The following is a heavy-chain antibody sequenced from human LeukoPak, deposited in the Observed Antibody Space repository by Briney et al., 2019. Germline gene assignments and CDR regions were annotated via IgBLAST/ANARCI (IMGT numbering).Heavy chain of an antibody. V-gene: IGHV3-23*01. CDR2: MSGSGGMT. CDR1: GFTFSAYA. D-gene: IGHD3-22*01. Sequence: RGGSLRLSCAVYGFTFSAYAMSWVRQAPGKGLEWVSAMSGSGGMTYYADSVKGRFSISRDNSKNTLHLQMNSLRAEDTAVYYCAKGAMPYYDGSGYNYFDYWGQGTPVTVSS. J-gene: IGHJ4*02. CDR3: AKGAMPYYDGSGYNYFDY.